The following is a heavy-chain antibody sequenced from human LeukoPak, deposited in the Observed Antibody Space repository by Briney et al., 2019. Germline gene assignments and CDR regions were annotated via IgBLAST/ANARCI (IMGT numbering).Heavy chain of an antibody. D-gene: IGHD2-2*02. CDR3: ARGRCSSTSCYRAMYYFDY. V-gene: IGHV1-69*13. CDR1: GGTFSSYA. CDR2: IIPIFGTA. J-gene: IGHJ4*02. Sequence: SVKVSCKASGGTFSSYAISWVRQAPAQGLEWMGGIIPIFGTANYAQKFQGRVTITADESTSTAYMELSSLRSEDTAVYYCARGRCSSTSCYRAMYYFDYWGQGTLVTVSS.